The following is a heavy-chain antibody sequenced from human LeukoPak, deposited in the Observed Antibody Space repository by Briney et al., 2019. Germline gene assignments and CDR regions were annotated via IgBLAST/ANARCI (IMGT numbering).Heavy chain of an antibody. CDR2: IYYSGST. D-gene: IGHD3-10*01. CDR1: GGSSSSYY. V-gene: IGHV4-59*01. J-gene: IGHJ4*02. Sequence: SETLSLTYTASGGSSSSYYWSWIRHPPGKGLEWIGYIYYSGSTNYNPSLKSRVTISVDTSKNQFSLKLSSVTAADTAVYYCARVWGYFYGSGSYCFDYWGQGTLVTVSS. CDR3: ARVWGYFYGSGSYCFDY.